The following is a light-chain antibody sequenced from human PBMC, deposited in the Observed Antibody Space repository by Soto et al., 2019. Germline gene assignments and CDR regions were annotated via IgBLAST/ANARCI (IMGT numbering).Light chain of an antibody. CDR3: SSYTRSDTYV. CDR2: DVS. J-gene: IGLJ1*01. V-gene: IGLV2-14*01. Sequence: QSALTQPASVSGSPGQSITISCTGTSSDVGVYNYVSWYQQHPGKAPKLMIIDVSNRPSGVSNRFSGSKSGNTASLTISGLQAEDEADYYCSSYTRSDTYVFGTGTKVTV. CDR1: SSDVGVYNY.